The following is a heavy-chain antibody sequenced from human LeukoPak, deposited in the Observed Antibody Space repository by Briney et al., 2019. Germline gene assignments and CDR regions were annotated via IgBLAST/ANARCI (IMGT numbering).Heavy chain of an antibody. CDR1: GYTFNSYY. CDR3: ARDRGYSVYDFDY. D-gene: IGHD5/OR15-5a*01. V-gene: IGHV1-46*02. Sequence: GASVKVSCKAYGYTFNSYYIHWVRQAPGQGLEWMGIINPSGGSASYAQKFQGRVTMTIDTSTSTVYMELSSLRSEDTAVYYCARDRGYSVYDFDYWGQGTLVTVSS. CDR2: INPSGGSA. J-gene: IGHJ4*02.